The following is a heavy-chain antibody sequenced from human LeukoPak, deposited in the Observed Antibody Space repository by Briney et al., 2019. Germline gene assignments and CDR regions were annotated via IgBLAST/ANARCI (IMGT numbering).Heavy chain of an antibody. CDR2: TYYRSTSYT. V-gene: IGHV6-1*01. CDR3: ARGWGGNIDQ. CDR1: GDSVSSNSAA. Sequence: SQTLSLTFAISGDSVSSNSAAWNWIRQSPSRGLEWLGRTYYRSTSYTYYAVSVKGRITIKSDTTKNQFPLQLNSVTPEDTAVYYCARGWGGNIDQWGQGTLVTVSS. D-gene: IGHD3-16*01. J-gene: IGHJ5*02.